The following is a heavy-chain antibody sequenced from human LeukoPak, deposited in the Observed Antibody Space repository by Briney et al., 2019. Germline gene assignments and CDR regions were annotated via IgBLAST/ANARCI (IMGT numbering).Heavy chain of an antibody. V-gene: IGHV1-2*02. CDR2: INPNSGGT. D-gene: IGHD3-10*01. Sequence: ASVKVSCKASGGTFSSYAISWVRQAPGQGLEWMGWINPNSGGTNYAQKFQGRVTMTRDTSISTAYMELSRLRSDDTAVYYCARESQGHYHAWGQGTLVTVSS. CDR1: GGTFSSYA. J-gene: IGHJ5*02. CDR3: ARESQGHYHA.